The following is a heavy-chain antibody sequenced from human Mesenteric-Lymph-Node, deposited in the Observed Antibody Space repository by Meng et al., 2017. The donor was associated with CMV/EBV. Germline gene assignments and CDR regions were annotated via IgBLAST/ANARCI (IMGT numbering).Heavy chain of an antibody. D-gene: IGHD5-12*01. CDR1: NFSNYA. CDR2: IDTNTRNP. V-gene: IGHV7-4-1*02. CDR3: ARGQGGYAGYVRDGFDY. Sequence: NFSNYAINWVRQAPGQGLEWMGWIDTNTRNPTFAQGFTGRFVFSLDTSVNTAYLEISSLKAEDTAVYYCARGQGGYAGYVRDGFDYWGQGTLVTVSS. J-gene: IGHJ4*02.